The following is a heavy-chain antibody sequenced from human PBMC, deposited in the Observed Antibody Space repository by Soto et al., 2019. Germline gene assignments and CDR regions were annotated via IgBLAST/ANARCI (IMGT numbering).Heavy chain of an antibody. CDR2: INAGNGNT. CDR1: GYTFTRYG. Sequence: ASVKVSCKAFGYTFTRYGISWVRPAPGQRLEWMGWINAGNGNTKYSQKFQGRVTITRDTSASTAYMELSSLRSEDTAVYYCARSSGWYVWFDPWGQGTLVTVSS. V-gene: IGHV1-3*01. CDR3: ARSSGWYVWFDP. D-gene: IGHD6-13*01. J-gene: IGHJ5*02.